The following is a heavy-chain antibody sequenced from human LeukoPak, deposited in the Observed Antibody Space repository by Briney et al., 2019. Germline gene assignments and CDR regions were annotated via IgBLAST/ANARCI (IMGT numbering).Heavy chain of an antibody. CDR3: ARGRTFGGVIVYFDY. J-gene: IGHJ4*02. Sequence: ASVKVSCKASGYTFTSYGISWVRQAPGQGLEWMGRINPNSGGTNYAQKFQGRVTMTRDTSISTAYMELSRLRSDDTAVYYCARGRTFGGVIVYFDYWGQGTLVTVSS. CDR1: GYTFTSYG. CDR2: INPNSGGT. D-gene: IGHD3-16*02. V-gene: IGHV1-2*06.